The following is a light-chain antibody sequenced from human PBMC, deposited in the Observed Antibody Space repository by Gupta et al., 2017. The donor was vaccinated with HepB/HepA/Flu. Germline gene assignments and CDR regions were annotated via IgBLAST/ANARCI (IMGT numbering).Light chain of an antibody. Sequence: SYELTQPSSVSVSAGQTARITCSGNLLAKKYARWFQQKPGQAPMLVSYKDGERPSGIPERFSGSNSGTNVILTISGAQVDDEGDEYCYSAADNNTGVCGGGTKLTV. CDR1: LLAKKY. V-gene: IGLV3-27*01. CDR2: KDG. J-gene: IGLJ3*02. CDR3: YSAADNNTGV.